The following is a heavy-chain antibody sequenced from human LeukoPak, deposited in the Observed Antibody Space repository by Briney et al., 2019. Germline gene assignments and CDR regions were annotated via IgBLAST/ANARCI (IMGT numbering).Heavy chain of an antibody. J-gene: IGHJ3*02. V-gene: IGHV3-48*03. CDR3: ARPMGDGYNYNAFDI. Sequence: GGSLRLSCAASGFTFSSCEMNWVRQAPGKGLEWVSYISSIGSTIYYADSVKGRFTISRDNAKTSLYLQMNSLRGDDTAVYYCARPMGDGYNYNAFDIWGQGTMVTVSS. D-gene: IGHD5-24*01. CDR2: ISSIGSTI. CDR1: GFTFSSCE.